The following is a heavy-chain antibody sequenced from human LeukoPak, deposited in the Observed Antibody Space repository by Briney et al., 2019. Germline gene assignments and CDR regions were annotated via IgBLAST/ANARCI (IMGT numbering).Heavy chain of an antibody. CDR1: GGSISSYY. J-gene: IGHJ3*02. Sequence: PSETLSLTCTVSGGSISSYYWSWIRQPPGKGLEWIGYIYYSGSTNYNPSLKSRVTISVDTSKNQFSLKLSSVTAADTVVYYCAREPLGGELLDDAFDIWGQGTMVTVSS. V-gene: IGHV4-59*01. CDR2: IYYSGST. D-gene: IGHD1-26*01. CDR3: AREPLGGELLDDAFDI.